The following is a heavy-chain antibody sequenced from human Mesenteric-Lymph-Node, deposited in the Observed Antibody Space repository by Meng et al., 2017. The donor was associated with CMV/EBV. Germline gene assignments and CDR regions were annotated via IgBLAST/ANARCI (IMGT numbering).Heavy chain of an antibody. J-gene: IGHJ5*02. V-gene: IGHV1-2*02. Sequence: ASVKVSCKASGYKFTSYGISWVRQAPGQGLERMGWINPNSGGTNYAQKFQGRVTMTRDTSISTAYMELSRLRSDDTAVYYCARDQKARITIFGVVIIPVMGIDPWGQGTLVTVSS. D-gene: IGHD3-3*01. CDR3: ARDQKARITIFGVVIIPVMGIDP. CDR2: INPNSGGT. CDR1: GYKFTSYG.